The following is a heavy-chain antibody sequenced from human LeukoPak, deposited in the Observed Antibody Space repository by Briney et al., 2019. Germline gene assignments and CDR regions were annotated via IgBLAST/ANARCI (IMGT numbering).Heavy chain of an antibody. D-gene: IGHD3-3*01. Sequence: GGSLRLSCAASGFSLSGSAMHWVRQASGKGLEWVGRIRSKANSYATAYAASVKGRFTISRDDSKNTAYLQMNSLKTEDTAVYYCATYDFWSGYPFDYWGQGTLVTVSS. CDR3: ATYDFWSGYPFDY. CDR2: IRSKANSYAT. V-gene: IGHV3-73*01. CDR1: GFSLSGSA. J-gene: IGHJ4*02.